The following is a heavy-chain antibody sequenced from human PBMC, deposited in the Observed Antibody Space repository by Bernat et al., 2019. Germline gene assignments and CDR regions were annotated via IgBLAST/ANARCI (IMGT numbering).Heavy chain of an antibody. CDR3: AKDGHATDYYYYMDV. J-gene: IGHJ6*03. CDR1: GFTFSSHA. CDR2: IDAYGSGT. V-gene: IGHV3-23*04. Sequence: EVQLVDSGGALVQPGVSLRVSCAASGFTFSSHAMTWVRQAPGKGLEWVSTIDAYGSGTWYADSVKGRFTISRDNSKNTLYLQMNSLRVEDTAVYHCAKDGHATDYYYYMDVWGKGTTVTVSS.